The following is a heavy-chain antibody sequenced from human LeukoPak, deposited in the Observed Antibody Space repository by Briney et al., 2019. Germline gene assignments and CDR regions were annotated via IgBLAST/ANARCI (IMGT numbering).Heavy chain of an antibody. V-gene: IGHV3-11*04. Sequence: GGSLRLSCAASGFTFSDYYMSWIRQAPGKGLEWVSYISSSGNTIYYADSVKGRFTISRDNAKNSLFLRMNSLRAEDTALYYCARDHDYGDYDYWGRGTLVTVSS. J-gene: IGHJ4*02. CDR1: GFTFSDYY. D-gene: IGHD4-17*01. CDR3: ARDHDYGDYDY. CDR2: ISSSGNTI.